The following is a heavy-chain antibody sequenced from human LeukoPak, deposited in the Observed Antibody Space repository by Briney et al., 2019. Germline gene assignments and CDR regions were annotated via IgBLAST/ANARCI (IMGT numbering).Heavy chain of an antibody. CDR1: GFTVSRKY. D-gene: IGHD1-1*01. CDR3: ARVKGPNENGGMDV. Sequence: GGSLRLSCAASGFTVSRKYMSWVRQAPGKGLEWVSAIGTAGDTYYPGSVKGRFTISRENAKNSLYLQMNSLRAGDTAVYYCARVKGPNENGGMDVWGQGTTVTVSS. J-gene: IGHJ6*02. V-gene: IGHV3-13*01. CDR2: IGTAGDT.